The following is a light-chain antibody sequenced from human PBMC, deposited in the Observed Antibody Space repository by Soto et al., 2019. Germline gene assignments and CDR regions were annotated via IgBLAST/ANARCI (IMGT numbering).Light chain of an antibody. CDR2: ANN. CDR1: SSNIGSDN. V-gene: IGLV1-44*01. CDR3: ASWDVSLKGLV. J-gene: IGLJ3*02. Sequence: LTQPPSASGTPGQRVTISCSGSSSNIGSDNVNWYQQVPGTAPKLLIYANNQRPSGVPDRFSVSKSGTSASLAIGGLQSEDEADYYCASWDVSLKGLVFGGGTKLTVL.